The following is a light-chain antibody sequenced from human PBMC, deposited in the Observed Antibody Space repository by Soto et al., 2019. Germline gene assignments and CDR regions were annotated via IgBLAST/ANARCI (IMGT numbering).Light chain of an antibody. CDR2: GNS. V-gene: IGLV1-40*01. CDR3: KSYDSSLSGYV. CDR1: SSNIGAGYD. J-gene: IGLJ1*01. Sequence: QSVLTQPPSVSGAPGQRVTISCTGSSSNIGAGYDVHWYQQLPGTAPKLLIYGNSNRPSGVPDRFSGSKSGTSASLAITGLQAEDEADYYCKSYDSSLSGYVCGTGTRSPS.